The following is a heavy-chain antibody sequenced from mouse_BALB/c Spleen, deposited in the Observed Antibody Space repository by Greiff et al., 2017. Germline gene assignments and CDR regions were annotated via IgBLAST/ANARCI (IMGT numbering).Heavy chain of an antibody. Sequence: VKLVESGPGLVAPSQSLSITCTVSGFSLTSYGVHWVRQPPGKGLEWLGVIWAGGSTNYNSALMSRLSISKDNSKSQVFLKMNSLQTDDTAMYYCARDAGYRYDGYFDVWGAGTTVTVSS. D-gene: IGHD2-14*01. CDR3: ARDAGYRYDGYFDV. CDR1: GFSLTSYG. CDR2: IWAGGST. J-gene: IGHJ1*01. V-gene: IGHV2-9*02.